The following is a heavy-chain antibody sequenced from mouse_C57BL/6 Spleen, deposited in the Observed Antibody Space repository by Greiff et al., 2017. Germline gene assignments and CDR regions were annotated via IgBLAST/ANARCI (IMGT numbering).Heavy chain of an antibody. J-gene: IGHJ2*01. CDR3: VRQSSYFDY. D-gene: IGHD1-3*01. CDR2: IRSKSNNYAT. Sequence: GGGLVQPKGSLKLSCAASGFSFNTYAMNWVRQAPGKGLEWVARIRSKSNNYATYYADSVKDRFTISRDDSESMLYLQMNNLKTEDTAMYYCVRQSSYFDYWGQGTTLTVSS. CDR1: GFSFNTYA. V-gene: IGHV10-1*01.